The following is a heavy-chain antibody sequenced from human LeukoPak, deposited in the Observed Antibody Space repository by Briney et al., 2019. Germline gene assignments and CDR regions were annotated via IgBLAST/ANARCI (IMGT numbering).Heavy chain of an antibody. V-gene: IGHV1-18*01. CDR2: IGAYNGDT. J-gene: IGHJ4*02. CDR3: ARSHAGYETEYYFDS. CDR1: GYTFTRYS. Sequence: ASVKVSCKASGYTFTRYSIGWVRQAPGQGLEWVGWIGAYNGDTKYEQKLQGRVTLSTDASTSTAYMDLRSLRSDDTAVYYCARSHAGYETEYYFDSWGQGTLVTVSS. D-gene: IGHD5-12*01.